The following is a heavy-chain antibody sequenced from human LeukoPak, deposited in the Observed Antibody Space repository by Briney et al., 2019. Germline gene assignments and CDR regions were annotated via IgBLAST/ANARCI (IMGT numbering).Heavy chain of an antibody. J-gene: IGHJ6*02. Sequence: SVKVSCKASGGTFSSYAISWVRRAPGQGLEWMGRIIPILGIANYAQKFQCRVTITADKSTSTAYMELSSLRSEDTAVYYCARDFNLTTSSSYGSGLHYYHYGMDVWGQGTTVTVSS. CDR3: ARDFNLTTSSSYGSGLHYYHYGMDV. D-gene: IGHD3-10*01. CDR1: GGTFSSYA. V-gene: IGHV1-69*04. CDR2: IIPILGIA.